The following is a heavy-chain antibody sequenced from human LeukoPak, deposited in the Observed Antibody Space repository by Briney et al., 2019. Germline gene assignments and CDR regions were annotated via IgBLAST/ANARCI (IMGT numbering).Heavy chain of an antibody. D-gene: IGHD3-22*01. Sequence: GTSLRLSCAASGFDFSGSHMHWVRQAPGKGLEWVSGISNDGNSKYYGDSAQGRFSISRDNAKNTLYLQVNSLRAEDTAVYHCAREGYSSGRAAALDYWGQGTLVTVSS. V-gene: IGHV3-30*04. J-gene: IGHJ4*02. CDR2: ISNDGNSK. CDR3: AREGYSSGRAAALDY. CDR1: GFDFSGSH.